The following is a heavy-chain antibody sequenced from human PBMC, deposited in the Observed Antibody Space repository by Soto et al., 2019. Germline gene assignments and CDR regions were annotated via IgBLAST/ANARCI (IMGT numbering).Heavy chain of an antibody. CDR3: ARENMGYSSGWYWFDP. CDR1: GGTFSSYA. CDR2: IIPIFGTA. D-gene: IGHD6-19*01. Sequence: QVQLVQSGAEVKKPGSSVKVSCKASGGTFSSYAISWVRQAPGQGLEWMGGIIPIFGTANYAQKFQGRVTITADDFTSTAYMELSSLRSEDTAVYYCARENMGYSSGWYWFDPWGQGTLVTVSS. V-gene: IGHV1-69*01. J-gene: IGHJ5*02.